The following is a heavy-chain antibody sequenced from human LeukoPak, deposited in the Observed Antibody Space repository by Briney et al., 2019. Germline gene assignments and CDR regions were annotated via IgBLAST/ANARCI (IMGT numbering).Heavy chain of an antibody. V-gene: IGHV3-48*02. CDR2: ISSTGSKI. Sequence: GGSLRLSCAASGFTFSSYTMNWVRQAPGKGLEWVSYISSTGSKIYYADPVKGRFTISRDNGKNSLYLQLNSLRDEDTPVYYYARGLIYCGGDCYRAFDVWGQGTVVTVSS. CDR3: ARGLIYCGGDCYRAFDV. CDR1: GFTFSSYT. D-gene: IGHD2-21*02. J-gene: IGHJ3*01.